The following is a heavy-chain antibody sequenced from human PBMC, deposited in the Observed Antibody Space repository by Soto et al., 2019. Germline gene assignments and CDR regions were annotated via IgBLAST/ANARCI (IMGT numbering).Heavy chain of an antibody. CDR1: GYTFTSFD. CDR3: ARLIIDYLDFDY. Sequence: QVQLVQSGAEVQKPGASVKVSCKASGYTFTSFDTNWVRQATGQGLEWMGWMSPNSGNTGYAQKFQGRVTMTRNTSISTAYMELSGLRSEDTAVYYCARLIIDYLDFDYWGQGTLVTVSS. CDR2: MSPNSGNT. V-gene: IGHV1-8*01. J-gene: IGHJ4*02. D-gene: IGHD3-16*01.